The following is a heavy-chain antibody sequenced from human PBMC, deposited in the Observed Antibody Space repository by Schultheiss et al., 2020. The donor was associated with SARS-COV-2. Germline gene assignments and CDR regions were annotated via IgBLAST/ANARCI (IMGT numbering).Heavy chain of an antibody. Sequence: GGSLRLSCAASGFTFSGFGIHWVRQAPGKGLEWVAVIWYDGRIKYYADSVKGRFTISRDNAKNSLYLQMNSLRAEDTAVYYCATSDTVTTPWFDPWGQGTLVTVSS. D-gene: IGHD4-11*01. J-gene: IGHJ5*02. CDR2: IWYDGRIK. CDR3: ATSDTVTTPWFDP. CDR1: GFTFSGFG. V-gene: IGHV3-33*03.